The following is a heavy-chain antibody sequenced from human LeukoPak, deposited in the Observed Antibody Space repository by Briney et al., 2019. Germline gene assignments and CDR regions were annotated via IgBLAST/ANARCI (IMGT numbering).Heavy chain of an antibody. CDR2: IYHSGST. J-gene: IGHJ4*02. CDR3: ARFCSSTSCHGAFDY. Sequence: SETLSLTCTVSGGSISSGSYYWSWIRQPAGKGLEWIGSIYHSGSTYYNPSLKSRVTISVDTSKNQFSLKLSSVTAADTAVYYCARFCSSTSCHGAFDYWGQGTLVTVSS. D-gene: IGHD2-2*01. CDR1: GGSISSGSYY. V-gene: IGHV4-39*07.